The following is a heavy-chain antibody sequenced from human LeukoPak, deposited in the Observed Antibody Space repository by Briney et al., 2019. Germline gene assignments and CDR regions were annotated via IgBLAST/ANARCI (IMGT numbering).Heavy chain of an antibody. D-gene: IGHD3-22*01. CDR3: ARAYYDSSGYYSAYAFDI. CDR2: IYSGGST. Sequence: GGSLRVSCAASGFTVSSNYMSWVRQAPGKGLEWVSVIYSGGSTYYADSVKGRFAISRDNSKNTLYLQMNSLRAEDTAVYYCARAYYDSSGYYSAYAFDIWGQGTMVTVSS. CDR1: GFTVSSNY. J-gene: IGHJ3*02. V-gene: IGHV3-53*01.